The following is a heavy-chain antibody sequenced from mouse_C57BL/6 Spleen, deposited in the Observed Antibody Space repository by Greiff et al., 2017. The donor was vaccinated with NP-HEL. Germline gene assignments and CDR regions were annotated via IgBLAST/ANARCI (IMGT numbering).Heavy chain of an antibody. J-gene: IGHJ4*01. CDR3: ARYRGGENAMDY. CDR2: IRNKANGYTT. CDR1: GFTFTDYY. Sequence: EVQRVESGGGLVQPGGSLSLSCAASGFTFTDYYMSWVRQPPGKALEWLGFIRNKANGYTTEYSASVKGRFTISRDNSQSILYLQMNALRAEDSATYYCARYRGGENAMDYWGQGTSVTVSS. V-gene: IGHV7-3*01.